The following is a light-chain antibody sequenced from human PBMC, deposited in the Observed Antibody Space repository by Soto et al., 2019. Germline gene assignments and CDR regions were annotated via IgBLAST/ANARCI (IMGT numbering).Light chain of an antibody. CDR1: SGRIGSWY. CDR2: EDK. J-gene: IGLJ2*01. V-gene: IGLV6-57*03. CDR3: QSYELSDYRFI. Sequence: NFMLTQPHSVSGSPGETVAISCTRSSGRIGSWYVQWYHQRPGSAPTTVIYEDKERPSGVPDRFSGSIDSSSNSASLTISGLRTEDEGDYYCQSYELSDYRFIFGGGTKLTVL.